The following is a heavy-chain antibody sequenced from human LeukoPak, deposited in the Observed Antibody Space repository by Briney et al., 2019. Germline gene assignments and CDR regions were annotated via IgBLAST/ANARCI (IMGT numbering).Heavy chain of an antibody. V-gene: IGHV1-8*01. D-gene: IGHD3-3*01. Sequence: ASVKVSCKASGYTFTSYDINWVRQATGQGLEWMGWMNPNSGNTGYAQKFRGRVTMTRNTSISTAYMELSSLRSEDTAVYYCARVGGQPLRFLEWRLRYWFDPWGQGTLVTVSS. CDR3: ARVGGQPLRFLEWRLRYWFDP. CDR1: GYTFTSYD. CDR2: MNPNSGNT. J-gene: IGHJ5*02.